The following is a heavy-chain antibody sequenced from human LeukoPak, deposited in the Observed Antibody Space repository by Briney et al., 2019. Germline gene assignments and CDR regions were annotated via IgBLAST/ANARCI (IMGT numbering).Heavy chain of an antibody. CDR1: GGSFSGYY. Sequence: SSQTLSLTCAVYGGSFSGYYWSWIRQPPGKGLEWIGEINHSGSTNYNPSLKSRVTISVDTSKNQFSLKLSSVTAADTAVYYCAGECSGGSCYPHRLRQHWGQGTLVTVSS. J-gene: IGHJ1*01. CDR3: AGECSGGSCYPHRLRQH. D-gene: IGHD2-15*01. V-gene: IGHV4-34*01. CDR2: INHSGST.